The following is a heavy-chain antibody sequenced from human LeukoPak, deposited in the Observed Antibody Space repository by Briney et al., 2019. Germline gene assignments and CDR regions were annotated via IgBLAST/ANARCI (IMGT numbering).Heavy chain of an antibody. CDR1: GGSISSSSYY. J-gene: IGHJ4*02. Sequence: SETLSLTCTVSGGSISSSSYYWGWIRQPPGKGLEWIGSIYYSGSTYYNPSLKSRVTISVDTSKNQFSLKLSSVTAADTAVYYCARGSRYYYGSGSFPPLYWGQGTLVTVSS. CDR2: IYYSGST. D-gene: IGHD3-10*01. CDR3: ARGSRYYYGSGSFPPLY. V-gene: IGHV4-39*07.